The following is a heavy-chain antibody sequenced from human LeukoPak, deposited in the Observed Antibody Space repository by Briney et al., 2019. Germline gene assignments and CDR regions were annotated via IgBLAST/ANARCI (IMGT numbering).Heavy chain of an antibody. V-gene: IGHV4-39*07. D-gene: IGHD3-10*01. CDR2: IYYSGST. Sequence: PSETLSLTCTVSGGSISSSSYYWGWIRQPPGKGLEWIGSIYYSGSTYYNPSLKSRVTISVDTSKNQFSLKLSSVTAADTAVYYCARGLHGDNNWFDPWGQGTLVTVSS. J-gene: IGHJ5*02. CDR1: GGSISSSSYY. CDR3: ARGLHGDNNWFDP.